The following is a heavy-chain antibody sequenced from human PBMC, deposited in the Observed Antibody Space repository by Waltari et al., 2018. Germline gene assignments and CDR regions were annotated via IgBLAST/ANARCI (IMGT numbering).Heavy chain of an antibody. CDR1: GFTFNSNA. CDR2: ISYDGNIK. V-gene: IGHV3-30-3*01. Sequence: QVQLEESGGGVVQPGRSLRVPCAASGFTFNSNAMHWVRQAPGKGLEWVSVISYDGNIKYYAGSVKGRFTISRDNSKNTLYLQMNDLRSDDTAVYFCARDSGYSVAWSVGDYWGQGTLVTVSS. CDR3: ARDSGYSVAWSVGDY. J-gene: IGHJ4*02. D-gene: IGHD6-19*01.